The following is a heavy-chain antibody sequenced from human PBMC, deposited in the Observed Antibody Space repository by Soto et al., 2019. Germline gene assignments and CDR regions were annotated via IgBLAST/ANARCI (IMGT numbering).Heavy chain of an antibody. CDR2: MSGSSSTT. Sequence: LRLSCATSGLTFSNYAMSWVRQAPGGGLEWVSSMSGSSSTTYYADSVRGRFTISRDRSKNTLYLQMSSLRAEDTALYYCARVYCTNGVCYTGAFDIWGQGTMVTVSS. CDR3: ARVYCTNGVCYTGAFDI. D-gene: IGHD2-8*01. V-gene: IGHV3-23*01. J-gene: IGHJ3*02. CDR1: GLTFSNYA.